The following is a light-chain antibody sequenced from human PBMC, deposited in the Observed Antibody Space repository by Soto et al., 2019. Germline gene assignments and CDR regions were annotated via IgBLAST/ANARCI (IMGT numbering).Light chain of an antibody. CDR1: SSDVGGYNY. CDR2: DVS. V-gene: IGLV2-14*01. CDR3: SSYTSSSNLMV. J-gene: IGLJ2*01. Sequence: QSALTQPASVSGSPGQSITISCTGTSSDVGGYNYVSWYQQHPGKAPKLMIYDVSNRPSGVSNRFSGSKSGNTASLTISGLQAEDEADYYCSSYTSSSNLMVFGGGTQLTVL.